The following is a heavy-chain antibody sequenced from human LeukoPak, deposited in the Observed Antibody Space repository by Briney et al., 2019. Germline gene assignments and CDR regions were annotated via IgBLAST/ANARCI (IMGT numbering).Heavy chain of an antibody. V-gene: IGHV3-74*01. Sequence: GGSLRLSCAASGFTFSNYWMHWVRQAPGKGLVWVSRINSDGSNTTYADSVKGRFTISRDNAKNTLYLQMNSLRAEDTAVYYCAIGGSSRYTISYWGQGTLVTVSS. CDR2: INSDGSNT. J-gene: IGHJ4*02. CDR1: GFTFSNYW. CDR3: AIGGSSRYTISY. D-gene: IGHD6-13*01.